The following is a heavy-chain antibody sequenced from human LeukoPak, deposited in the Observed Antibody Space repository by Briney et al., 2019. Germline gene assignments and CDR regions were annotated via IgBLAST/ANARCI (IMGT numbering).Heavy chain of an antibody. J-gene: IGHJ4*02. V-gene: IGHV3-23*01. CDR2: ISGSDGST. CDR1: GSTFSSYA. Sequence: GGSLRLSCAASGSTFSSYAMSWVRQAPGRGLAWVSVISGSDGSTKYVDSVKGRFTISRDNSKNTLYLQMSNLRAEDAAVYYCAKDSYSSGSYYFDYWGQGTLVTVSS. CDR3: AKDSYSSGSYYFDY. D-gene: IGHD6-19*01.